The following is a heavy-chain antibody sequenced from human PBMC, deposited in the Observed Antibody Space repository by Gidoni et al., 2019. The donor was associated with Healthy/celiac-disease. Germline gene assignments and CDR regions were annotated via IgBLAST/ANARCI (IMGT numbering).Heavy chain of an antibody. CDR2: ISSSSSYI. J-gene: IGHJ4*02. CDR3: ARDSITIFGVATNFDY. CDR1: GFTFSSYS. D-gene: IGHD3-3*01. V-gene: IGHV3-21*01. Sequence: EVQLVESGGGLVKPGGSLRLSCAASGFTFSSYSMNWVRQAPGKGLEWVSSISSSSSYIYYADSVKGRFTISRDNAKNSLYLQMNSLRAEDTAVYYCARDSITIFGVATNFDYWGQGTLVTVSS.